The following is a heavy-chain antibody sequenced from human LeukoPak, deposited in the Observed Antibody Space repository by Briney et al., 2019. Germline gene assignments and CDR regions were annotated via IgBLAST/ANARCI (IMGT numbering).Heavy chain of an antibody. CDR1: GFTFSNAW. Sequence: GGSLRLSCAASGFTFSNAWMTWVRQIPGKGLEWVGRIKSKTDGSTTDYAAPVKGIFTISGDDSKNMLYLQMNSLKVEDRAVYYYTADPPGMSTSTGIDHWGQGTLVTVSS. CDR3: TADPPGMSTSTGIDH. V-gene: IGHV3-15*05. J-gene: IGHJ4*02. D-gene: IGHD2-2*01. CDR2: IKSKTDGSTT.